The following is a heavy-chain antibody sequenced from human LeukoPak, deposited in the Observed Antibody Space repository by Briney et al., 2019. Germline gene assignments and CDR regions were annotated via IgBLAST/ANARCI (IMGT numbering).Heavy chain of an antibody. J-gene: IGHJ4*02. CDR1: GGSISSYY. V-gene: IGHV4-59*01. CDR3: ATFHSSSWYLDY. Sequence: SETLSLTCTVSGGSISSYYWSWIRQPPGKGLEWIGYIYYSGSTNYNPSPKSRVTISVDTSKNQFSLKLSSVAAADTAVYYCATFHSSSWYLDYWGQGTLVTVSS. CDR2: IYYSGST. D-gene: IGHD6-13*01.